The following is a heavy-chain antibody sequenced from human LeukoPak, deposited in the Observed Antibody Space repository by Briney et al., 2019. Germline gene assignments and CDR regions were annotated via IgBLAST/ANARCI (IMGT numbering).Heavy chain of an antibody. CDR1: GGSFSGYY. J-gene: IGHJ6*03. CDR3: ARGGGIYYMDV. D-gene: IGHD2-15*01. CDR2: INHSGST. Sequence: SETLSLTCAVYGGSFSGYYWSWIRQPPGKGLEWIGEINHSGSTNYNPSLKSRVTISVDTSKNKFSLKLSSVTAADTAVYYCARGGGIYYMDVWGKGTTVTVSS. V-gene: IGHV4-34*01.